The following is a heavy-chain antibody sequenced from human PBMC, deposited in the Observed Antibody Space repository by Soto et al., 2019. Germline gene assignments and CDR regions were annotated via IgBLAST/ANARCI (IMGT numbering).Heavy chain of an antibody. V-gene: IGHV4-34*01. CDR3: ARRGPRVRFLEWLSPFDP. Sequence: SETLSLTCAVYGGSFSGYYWSWIRQPPGKGLEWIGEINHSGSTNYNPSLKSRVTISVDTSKNQFSLKLSSVTAADTAVYYCARRGPRVRFLEWLSPFDPWGQGTLVTVS. CDR2: INHSGST. J-gene: IGHJ5*02. CDR1: GGSFSGYY. D-gene: IGHD3-3*01.